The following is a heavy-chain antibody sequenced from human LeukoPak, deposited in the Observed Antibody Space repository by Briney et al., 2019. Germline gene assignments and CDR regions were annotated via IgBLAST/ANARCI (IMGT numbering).Heavy chain of an antibody. CDR1: GFTFTRYW. CDR2: MEQDGSEK. J-gene: IGHJ4*02. D-gene: IGHD3-22*01. Sequence: GGSLRLSCAASGFTFTRYWMNWVRQAPGNGLEWVANMEQDGSEKHYVDSVKGRFTISRDNAKNSLYLQMSGLRAEDTAVYYCASDGYVSPFDYWGQGTPVTVSS. CDR3: ASDGYVSPFDY. V-gene: IGHV3-7*03.